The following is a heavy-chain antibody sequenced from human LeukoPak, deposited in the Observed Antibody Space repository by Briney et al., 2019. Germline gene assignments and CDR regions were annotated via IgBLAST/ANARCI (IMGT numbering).Heavy chain of an antibody. J-gene: IGHJ4*02. CDR3: ARIPRTPPHYYDSSGYCDY. D-gene: IGHD3-22*01. Sequence: PSETLSLTCTVSGYSISSGYYWGWIRQPPGKGLEWIGSIYHSGSTYYNPSLKSRVTISVDTSKNQFSLKLSSVTAADTAVYYCARIPRTPPHYYDSSGYCDYWGQGTLVTVSS. CDR2: IYHSGST. V-gene: IGHV4-38-2*02. CDR1: GYSISSGYY.